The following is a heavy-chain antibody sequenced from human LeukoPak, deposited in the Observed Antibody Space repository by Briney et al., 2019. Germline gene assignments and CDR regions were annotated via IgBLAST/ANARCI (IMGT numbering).Heavy chain of an antibody. J-gene: IGHJ5*02. V-gene: IGHV1-8*01. CDR1: GYTFTSYD. Sequence: ASVKVSCKASGYTFTSYDINWVRQATGQGLEWMGWMNPNSGNTGYAQKFQGRVTMTRNTSISTAYMELSSLRSEGTAVYYCARGLEFCRSTSCYYTGPWGQGTLVTVSS. CDR2: MNPNSGNT. D-gene: IGHD2-2*01. CDR3: ARGLEFCRSTSCYYTGP.